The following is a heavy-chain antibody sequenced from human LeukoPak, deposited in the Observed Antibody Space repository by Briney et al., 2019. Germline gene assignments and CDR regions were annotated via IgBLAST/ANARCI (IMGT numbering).Heavy chain of an antibody. D-gene: IGHD3-3*01. V-gene: IGHV1-46*01. J-gene: IGHJ6*02. Sequence: ASVKVSCKASGGTFSSYTISWVRQAPGQGLEWMGIINPSGGSTTYAQKFQGRVTMTRDTSTSTVYMQLSSLRSEDTAVYYCARAHYDFWSGYWGYYYHYGMDVWGQGTTVTVSS. CDR3: ARAHYDFWSGYWGYYYHYGMDV. CDR2: INPSGGST. CDR1: GGTFSSYT.